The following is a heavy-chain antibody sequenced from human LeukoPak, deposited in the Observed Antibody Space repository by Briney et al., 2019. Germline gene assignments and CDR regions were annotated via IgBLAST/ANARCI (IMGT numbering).Heavy chain of an antibody. Sequence: PSETLSLTCAVSGGSISSSNWWSWVRQPPGEGLEWIGEIYHSGSTNYNPSLKSRVTISVDKSKNQFSLKLSSVTAADTAVYYCARREGYCSSTSCYPGDYWGQGTLVTVSS. D-gene: IGHD2-2*01. J-gene: IGHJ4*02. CDR2: IYHSGST. CDR3: ARREGYCSSTSCYPGDY. CDR1: GGSISSSNW. V-gene: IGHV4-4*02.